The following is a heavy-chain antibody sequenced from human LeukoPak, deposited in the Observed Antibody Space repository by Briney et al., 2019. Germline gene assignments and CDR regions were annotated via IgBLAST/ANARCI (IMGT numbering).Heavy chain of an antibody. Sequence: SETLSLTCTVSGGSISSYYWSWIRQPPGKGLEWIGYIYYSGSTNYNPSLKSRVTISVDTSKNQFSLKLSSVTAADTAVYYCARRGDQWELWSRPNAFDIWGQGTMVTVSS. CDR3: ARRGDQWELWSRPNAFDI. J-gene: IGHJ3*02. CDR1: GGSISSYY. V-gene: IGHV4-59*01. D-gene: IGHD1-26*01. CDR2: IYYSGST.